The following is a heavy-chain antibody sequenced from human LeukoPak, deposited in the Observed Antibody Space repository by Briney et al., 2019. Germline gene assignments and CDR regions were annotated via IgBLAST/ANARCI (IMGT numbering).Heavy chain of an antibody. V-gene: IGHV3-21*01. J-gene: IGHJ4*02. D-gene: IGHD6-13*01. CDR2: ISSSSSYI. CDR3: ARGSSSSWKLLDS. Sequence: PGGSLRLSCAASGFTFTSHATTWVRQAPGKGPEWVSSISSSSSYIYNAESVQGRFTISRDNAKNSLYLQMNSLRAEDTAVYYCARGSSSSWKLLDSWAQGTRVTVPS. CDR1: GFTFTSHA.